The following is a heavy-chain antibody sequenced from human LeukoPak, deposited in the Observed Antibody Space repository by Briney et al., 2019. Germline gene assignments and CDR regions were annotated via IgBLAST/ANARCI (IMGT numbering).Heavy chain of an antibody. J-gene: IGHJ3*02. D-gene: IGHD2/OR15-2a*01. V-gene: IGHV3-74*01. CDR2: ISFDGSDA. Sequence: PGGSLRLSCAASGFTFSGSWMHWVRQAPGKGLVWVSCISFDGSDATYADSVKGRFTISRDNAKNTLHLQMDSLTVEDTAVYYCSRGGEYHAFDIWGQGTMVTVSS. CDR3: SRGGEYHAFDI. CDR1: GFTFSGSW.